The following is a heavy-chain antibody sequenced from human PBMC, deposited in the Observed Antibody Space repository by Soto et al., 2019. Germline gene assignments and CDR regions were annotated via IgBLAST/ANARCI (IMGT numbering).Heavy chain of an antibody. J-gene: IGHJ4*02. CDR3: ARDPKTSGGQHWAFNYFDS. CDR1: GFTFSSYG. Sequence: QVQLVESGGGVVQPGRSLRLSCAASGFTFSSYGMHWARQAPGKGLEWVAVISYDGRNEYYADSVKGRFTISRDNSKSTLYLQVDSLRPEDAAVYYCARDPKTSGGQHWAFNYFDSWGQGTLVTVSS. V-gene: IGHV3-30*03. CDR2: ISYDGRNE. D-gene: IGHD7-27*01.